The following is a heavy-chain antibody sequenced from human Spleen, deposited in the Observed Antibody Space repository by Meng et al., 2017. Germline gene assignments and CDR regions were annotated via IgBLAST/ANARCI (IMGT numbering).Heavy chain of an antibody. CDR1: GGTMSSRDYY. V-gene: IGHV4-39*07. CDR3: ARGRGQGLTGELDY. J-gene: IGHJ4*02. Sequence: QLQLQVPGPGVVKPSDTLSLTVSVAGGTMSSRDYYWGWIRQPPRKGLEWIGTIYFGGRTYYNPSLESRVTISKDMSNNQFSLRLSSVTAADTAVYYCARGRGQGLTGELDYWGQGTLVTVSS. D-gene: IGHD7-27*01. CDR2: IYFGGRT.